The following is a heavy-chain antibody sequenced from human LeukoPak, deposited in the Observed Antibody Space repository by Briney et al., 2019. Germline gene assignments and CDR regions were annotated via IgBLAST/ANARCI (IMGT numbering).Heavy chain of an antibody. V-gene: IGHV4-59*01. CDR2: IYYSGST. J-gene: IGHJ4*02. CDR1: GFIFSSYS. Sequence: PGGSLRLSCAASGFIFSSYSMSWVRQAPGKGLEWIGYIYYSGSTNYNPSLKSRVTISVDTSKNQFSLKLSSVTAADTAVYYCARGGSSWPRYYFDYWGQGTLVTVSS. D-gene: IGHD6-13*01. CDR3: ARGGSSWPRYYFDY.